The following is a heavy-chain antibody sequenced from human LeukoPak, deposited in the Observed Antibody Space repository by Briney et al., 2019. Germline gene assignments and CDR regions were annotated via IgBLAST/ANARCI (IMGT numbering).Heavy chain of an antibody. D-gene: IGHD5-18*01. CDR2: ISYDGRNK. V-gene: IGHV3-30*18. Sequence: GGSLRLSCAASGFTFSSYGMHWVRQAPGKGLEWVAVISYDGRNKYYADSVKGRFTISRDNSKNTLYLQMNSLRAEDTAVYYCAKQQGYGYVYYYGMDVWGQGTTVTVSS. J-gene: IGHJ6*02. CDR1: GFTFSSYG. CDR3: AKQQGYGYVYYYGMDV.